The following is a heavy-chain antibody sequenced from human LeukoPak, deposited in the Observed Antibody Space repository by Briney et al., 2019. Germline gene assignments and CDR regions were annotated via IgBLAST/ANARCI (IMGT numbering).Heavy chain of an antibody. CDR1: GGSISSNDHY. CDR2: IYYSGTT. V-gene: IGHV4-39*07. CDR3: AREERYVMSDCFDP. J-gene: IGHJ5*02. D-gene: IGHD1-26*01. Sequence: PSETLSLTCTVSGGSISSNDHYWGWIRQPPGEGLEWIATIYYSGTTYYNPSLESRITISVDTSKNQFSLRLNSVTAADTAVYYCAREERYVMSDCFDPWGQGTLVIVSS.